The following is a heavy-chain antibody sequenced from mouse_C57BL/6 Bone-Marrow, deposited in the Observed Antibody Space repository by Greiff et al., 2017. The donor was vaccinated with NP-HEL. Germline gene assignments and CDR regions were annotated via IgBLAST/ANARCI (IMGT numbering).Heavy chain of an antibody. D-gene: IGHD3-1*01. CDR1: GFTFSDYG. CDR2: ISNLAYSI. Sequence: EVKVVESGGGLVQPGGSLKLSCAASGFTFSDYGMAWVRQAPRKGPEWVAFISNLAYSIYYADTVTGRFTITRENATNTLYLEMSSLRSEDTAMYYCARRGYYSDAMDYWGQGTSVTVSS. V-gene: IGHV5-15*01. J-gene: IGHJ4*01. CDR3: ARRGYYSDAMDY.